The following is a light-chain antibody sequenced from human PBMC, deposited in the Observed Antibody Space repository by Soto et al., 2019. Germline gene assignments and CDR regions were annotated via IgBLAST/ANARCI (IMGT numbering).Light chain of an antibody. CDR1: SSDVGGYNY. Sequence: QSVLTQPASVSGSPGQSITISCTGTSSDVGGYNYVSWYQQHPGKAPKLMIYEVSNRPSGVSNRFSCSKSGNTASLTISGLQAEDEADYFCNSYGSTSTRYVFGTGTKLTVL. J-gene: IGLJ1*01. CDR2: EVS. V-gene: IGLV2-14*01. CDR3: NSYGSTSTRYV.